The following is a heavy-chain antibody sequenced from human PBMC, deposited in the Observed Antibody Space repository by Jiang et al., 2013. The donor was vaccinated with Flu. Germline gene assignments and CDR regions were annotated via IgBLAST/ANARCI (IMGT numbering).Heavy chain of an antibody. D-gene: IGHD3-3*01. CDR2: IYYSGST. J-gene: IGHJ4*02. Sequence: GLVKPSQTLSLTCTVSGGSISSSSYYWGWIRQPPGKGLEWIGSIYYSGSTYYNPSLKSRVTISVDTSKNQFSLKLSSVTAADTAVYYCAGTYYDFWSGYSRFDYWGQGTLVTVSS. CDR1: GGSISSSSYY. V-gene: IGHV4-39*01. CDR3: AGTYYDFWSGYSRFDY.